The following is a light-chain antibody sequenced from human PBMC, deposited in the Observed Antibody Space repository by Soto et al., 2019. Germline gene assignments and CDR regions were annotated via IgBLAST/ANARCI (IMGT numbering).Light chain of an antibody. V-gene: IGKV1-5*01. CDR2: DAS. J-gene: IGKJ1*01. Sequence: DIQMTQSPSTLSASVGDSVTITCRASQSITIWLACYQQKPGKAPKLLIYDASSLESGVPSRFSGSGSGTDFTHTITSLQPEDFATYFCQQSYSRPRTFGQGTKVDIK. CDR1: QSITIW. CDR3: QQSYSRPRT.